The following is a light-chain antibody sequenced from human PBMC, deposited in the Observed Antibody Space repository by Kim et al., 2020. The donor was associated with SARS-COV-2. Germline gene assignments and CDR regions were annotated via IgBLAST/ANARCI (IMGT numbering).Light chain of an antibody. Sequence: DIVMTQSPATLSLSPGETATLSCRASQSVSFNLAWFQQRPGQAPRLLIDGASVTATAIPARFSGSGSGSNFTLTISSLQSEDSAVYYWQHYNNWPRTFGPGTKVDIK. CDR3: QHYNNWPRT. CDR1: QSVSFN. J-gene: IGKJ1*01. CDR2: GAS. V-gene: IGKV3-15*01.